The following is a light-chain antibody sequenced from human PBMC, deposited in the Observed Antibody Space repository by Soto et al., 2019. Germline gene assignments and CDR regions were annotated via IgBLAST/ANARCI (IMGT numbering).Light chain of an antibody. V-gene: IGKV4-1*01. CDR2: WAS. CDR1: LSLLYNSNNKDY. J-gene: IGKJ4*01. Sequence: DIVMTQSPDPLAVSLGERATTSCKSSLSLLYNSNNKDYLAWYQQKPGQPPKLLIDWASTRESGVPDRFSGSGSGTDVTLTISSLQAEDVAVYYCQQRYSFPLTFGGGTKVDIK. CDR3: QQRYSFPLT.